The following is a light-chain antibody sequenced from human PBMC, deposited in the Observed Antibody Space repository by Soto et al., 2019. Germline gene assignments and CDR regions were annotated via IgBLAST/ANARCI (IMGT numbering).Light chain of an antibody. CDR3: QQYGSSIT. Sequence: EIVLTQSPGTLSLSPGERSTLXXRASQSVSSSYLAWYQQKPGQAPXLLIYGASSRATGIPDRFSGSGSGTGFTLTISRLEPEDFAVYYCQQYGSSITFGQGTRLEIK. J-gene: IGKJ5*01. CDR1: QSVSSSY. V-gene: IGKV3-20*01. CDR2: GAS.